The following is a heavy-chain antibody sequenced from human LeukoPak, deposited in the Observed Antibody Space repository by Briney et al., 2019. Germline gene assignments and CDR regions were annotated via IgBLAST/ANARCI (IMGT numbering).Heavy chain of an antibody. V-gene: IGHV3-53*01. CDR1: GFTVSSNY. Sequence: PGGSLRLSCAASGFTVSSNYISWVRQAPGKGLEWVSLIYSGGSTYYADSAKGRFRISRDNSKNTLFLQMNSLRAEDTAVYYCATDAHWGQGTLVTVSS. CDR2: IYSGGST. J-gene: IGHJ4*02. CDR3: ATDAH.